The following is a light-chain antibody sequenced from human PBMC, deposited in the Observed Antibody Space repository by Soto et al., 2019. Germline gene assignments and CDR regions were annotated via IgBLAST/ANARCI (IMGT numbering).Light chain of an antibody. CDR1: NSNIGAGYD. Sequence: QSVLTQPPSVSGAPGQRVTISCTGSNSNIGAGYDVHWYQQLPGTAPKLLIYYNNIRPSGVPDRFSGSKSGTSASLAISGLRSEDEADYYCAVWDDSLNGSVAFGGGTKLTVL. CDR3: AVWDDSLNGSVA. CDR2: YNN. J-gene: IGLJ2*01. V-gene: IGLV1-40*01.